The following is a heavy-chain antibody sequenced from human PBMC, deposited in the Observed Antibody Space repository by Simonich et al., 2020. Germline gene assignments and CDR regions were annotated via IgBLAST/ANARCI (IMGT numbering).Heavy chain of an antibody. CDR3: ARDRYCRGGSCYYFDY. CDR1: GFTFSSYG. J-gene: IGHJ4*02. D-gene: IGHD2-15*01. Sequence: QVQLVESGGGVVQPGRSLRLSCAASGFTFSSYGMHWVRQAPGKGLEWVAVIWYDGSNNYYADSVKGRFTISRDNSKNTLYLQMNSLRAEDTAVYYCARDRYCRGGSCYYFDYWGQGTLVTVSS. CDR2: IWYDGSNN. V-gene: IGHV3-33*01.